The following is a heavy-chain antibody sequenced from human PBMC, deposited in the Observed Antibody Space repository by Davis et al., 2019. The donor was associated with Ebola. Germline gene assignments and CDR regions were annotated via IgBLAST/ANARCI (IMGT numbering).Heavy chain of an antibody. V-gene: IGHV1-69*04. CDR1: GGTFSSYA. Sequence: AASVKVSCKASGGTFSSYAISWVRQAPGQGLEWMGRIIPILGIANYAQKFQGRVTITADKSTSTAYMELSSLRSEDSAVYYCAREIKRALQGSFFENWGQGTLVTVSS. D-gene: IGHD3-16*02. CDR2: IIPILGIA. CDR3: AREIKRALQGSFFEN. J-gene: IGHJ4*02.